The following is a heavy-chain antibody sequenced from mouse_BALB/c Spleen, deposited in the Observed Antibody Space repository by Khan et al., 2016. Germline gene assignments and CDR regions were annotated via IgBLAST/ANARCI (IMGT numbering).Heavy chain of an antibody. V-gene: IGHV9-3-1*01. CDR2: INTYSGES. CDR1: GYTFTNYG. CDR3: AGYRYYYGSSGYFAV. Sequence: QIQLVQSGPELKRPGKTVKISCKASGYTFTNYGINWVKQAPGKGLKWMGWINTYSGESTYADDFKGRFAFSLETPANTAYLQINNLKNEDTATXFSAGYRYYYGSSGYFAVWGAGTTVTVSS. D-gene: IGHD1-1*01. J-gene: IGHJ1*01.